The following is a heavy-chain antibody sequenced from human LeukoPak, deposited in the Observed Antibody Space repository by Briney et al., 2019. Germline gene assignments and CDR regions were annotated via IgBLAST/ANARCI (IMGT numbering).Heavy chain of an antibody. CDR3: AKSRYFDWSPLNGCFDI. CDR2: IRYSGST. V-gene: IGHV4-59*08. J-gene: IGHJ3*02. D-gene: IGHD3-9*01. Sequence: SETLSLTCTVSGDSISSDYWSWIRQPPGKGLEWIGYIRYSGSTNYNPSLKSRVTISVDTSKNQFSVKLSSVTAADTAVYYCAKSRYFDWSPLNGCFDIWGQGTMVTVSS. CDR1: GDSISSDY.